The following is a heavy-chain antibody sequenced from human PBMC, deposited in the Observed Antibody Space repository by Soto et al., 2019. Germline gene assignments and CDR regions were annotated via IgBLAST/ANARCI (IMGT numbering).Heavy chain of an antibody. CDR2: ITSDTNTI. V-gene: IGHV3-48*01. D-gene: IGHD6-19*01. CDR1: GFPFSIYS. Sequence: EVQLVESGGGLVQPGGSLRLTCAASGFPFSIYSMNWVRQAPGKGLEWSSYITSDTNTIKYADSVKGRFTISRDNAKNLVYLQMNSLRAEGTAVYFCARSVEGHFDYWGQGNVVTVSS. J-gene: IGHJ4*02. CDR3: ARSVEGHFDY.